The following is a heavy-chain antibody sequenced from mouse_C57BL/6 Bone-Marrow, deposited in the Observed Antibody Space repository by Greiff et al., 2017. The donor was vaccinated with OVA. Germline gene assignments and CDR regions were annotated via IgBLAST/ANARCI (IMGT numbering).Heavy chain of an antibody. CDR1: GYTFTSYW. V-gene: IGHV1-64*01. CDR2: IHPNSGST. CDR3: ARGGYYSNYLDV. J-gene: IGHJ1*03. Sequence: QVQLQQPGAELVKPGASVKLSCKASGYTFTSYWMHWVKQRPGQGLEWIGMIHPNSGSTNYNEKFKSKATLTVDKSSSTAYMQLSSLTSEDSAVYYCARGGYYSNYLDVWGTGTTVTVSS. D-gene: IGHD2-5*01.